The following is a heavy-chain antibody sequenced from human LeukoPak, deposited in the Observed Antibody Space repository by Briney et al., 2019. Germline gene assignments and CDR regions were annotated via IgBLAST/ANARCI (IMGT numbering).Heavy chain of an antibody. J-gene: IGHJ3*02. D-gene: IGHD3-22*01. CDR3: ARDLVNKGRYHSSGYYYDAFDI. CDR2: IKQDGSEK. CDR1: GFTFSSYW. Sequence: GGSLRLSCAASGFTFSSYWMSWVRQAPGKGLEWVANIKQDGSEKYYVDSVKGRFTISRDNAKNSLYLQMNSLRAEDTAVYYCARDLVNKGRYHSSGYYYDAFDIWGQGTMVTVSS. V-gene: IGHV3-7*01.